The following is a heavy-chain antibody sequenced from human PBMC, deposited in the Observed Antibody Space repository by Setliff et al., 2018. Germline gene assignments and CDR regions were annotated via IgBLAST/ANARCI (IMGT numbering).Heavy chain of an antibody. J-gene: IGHJ3*02. Sequence: GASVKVSCKASGYIFTSYGISWVRQAPGQGREWMGWISSYNGKTNYEQKPQGRVTMTTDTSTSTAYMELRSLRSDDTAVYYCARDLDYQYYYETSGRDAFDIWGLGTMVTVSS. D-gene: IGHD3-22*01. V-gene: IGHV1-18*01. CDR2: ISSYNGKT. CDR3: ARDLDYQYYYETSGRDAFDI. CDR1: GYIFTSYG.